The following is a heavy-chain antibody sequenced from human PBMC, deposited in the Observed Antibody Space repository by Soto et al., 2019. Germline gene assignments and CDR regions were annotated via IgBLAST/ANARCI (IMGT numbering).Heavy chain of an antibody. Sequence: ASVKVSCKASGYTFTIYCISWVRQAPGQGLERMGWISAYNGNTNYAQKLQGRVTMTTDTSTSTAYMELRSLRSNDTAVYYCARVGSSDLMGAFDIWGQGTMVTVSS. CDR2: ISAYNGNT. CDR1: GYTFTIYC. J-gene: IGHJ3*02. V-gene: IGHV1-18*01. CDR3: ARVGSSDLMGAFDI. D-gene: IGHD6-19*01.